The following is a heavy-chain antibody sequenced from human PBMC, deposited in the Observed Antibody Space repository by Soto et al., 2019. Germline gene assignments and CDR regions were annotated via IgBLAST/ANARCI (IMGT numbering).Heavy chain of an antibody. Sequence: GSLRLSCAASGFTVSSNYMSWVRQAPGKGLEWVSVIYSGGSTYYADPVKGRFTISRDNSKNTLYLQMNSLRAEDTAVYYCARDRSHCINGVCYTGSDYWGRGTLVTVSS. CDR2: IYSGGST. V-gene: IGHV3-53*01. CDR1: GFTVSSNY. CDR3: ARDRSHCINGVCYTGSDY. D-gene: IGHD2-8*01. J-gene: IGHJ4*02.